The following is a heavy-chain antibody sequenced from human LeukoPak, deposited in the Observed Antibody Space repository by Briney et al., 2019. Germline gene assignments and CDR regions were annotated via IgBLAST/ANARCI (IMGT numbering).Heavy chain of an antibody. Sequence: GGSLRLSCAASGFTVSSNYMSWVRQAPGKGLEWVANINQDASVRYYVASVKGRFTISRDNARNLVHLQMNSLRAEDTAVYYCARKGLPDHWGQGTMVTVSS. CDR3: ARKGLPDH. CDR2: INQDASVR. D-gene: IGHD2-21*02. V-gene: IGHV3-7*01. J-gene: IGHJ4*02. CDR1: GFTVSSNY.